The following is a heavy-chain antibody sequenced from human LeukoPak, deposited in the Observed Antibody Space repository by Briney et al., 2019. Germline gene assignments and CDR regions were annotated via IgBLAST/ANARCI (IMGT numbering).Heavy chain of an antibody. V-gene: IGHV3-7*01. CDR1: GFTFSSYW. Sequence: GGSLRLSCAASGFTFSSYWMSWVRQAPGKGLEWVANINKDGSEKYYGDSVKGRFTISRDNAKNSLYLQMNSLRAEDTAVYYCARACSRTSCPFEYWGQGTLVTVSS. J-gene: IGHJ4*02. CDR2: INKDGSEK. CDR3: ARACSRTSCPFEY. D-gene: IGHD2-2*01.